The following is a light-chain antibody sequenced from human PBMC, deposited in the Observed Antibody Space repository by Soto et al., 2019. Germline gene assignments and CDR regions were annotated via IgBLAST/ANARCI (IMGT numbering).Light chain of an antibody. CDR2: GAS. V-gene: IGKV3-20*01. J-gene: IGKJ4*01. CDR1: QSVSSSY. CDR3: QQYGSLPLA. Sequence: EIVLTQSPGTLSLSPGERATLSCRASQSVSSSYLAWYQQKPGQAPRLLIYGASSRATGIPDRFSGSGSGTDFTLTISRLEPEDFAVSYCQQYGSLPLACGGGPKVEIK.